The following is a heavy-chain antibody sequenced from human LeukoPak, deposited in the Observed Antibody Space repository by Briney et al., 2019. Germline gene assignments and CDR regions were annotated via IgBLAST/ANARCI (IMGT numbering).Heavy chain of an antibody. CDR2: IYGGGST. CDR1: GFTFSSYA. CDR3: ARRGDGGRSFDY. J-gene: IGHJ4*02. D-gene: IGHD4-23*01. V-gene: IGHV3-53*01. Sequence: PGGSLRLSCAASGFTFSSYAMNWVRQAPGKGLEWVSLIYGGGSTYYADSVKGRFTISRDNSKNTLYLQMNSLRAEDTAVYYCARRGDGGRSFDYWGQGTLVTVSS.